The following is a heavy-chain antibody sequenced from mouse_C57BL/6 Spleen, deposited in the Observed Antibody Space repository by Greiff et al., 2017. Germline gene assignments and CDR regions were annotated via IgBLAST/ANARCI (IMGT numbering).Heavy chain of an antibody. Sequence: VQVVESGAELVRPGASVTLSCKASGYTFTDYEMHWVKQTPVHGLEWIGAIDPETGGTAYNQKFKGKAILTADKSSSTAYMELRSLTSEDSAVYYCPLGHWFAYWGQGTLVTVSA. CDR3: PLGHWFAY. CDR2: IDPETGGT. D-gene: IGHD4-1*01. V-gene: IGHV1-15*01. J-gene: IGHJ3*01. CDR1: GYTFTDYE.